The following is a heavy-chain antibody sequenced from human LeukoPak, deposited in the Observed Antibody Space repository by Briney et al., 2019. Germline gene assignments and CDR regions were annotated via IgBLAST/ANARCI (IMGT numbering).Heavy chain of an antibody. V-gene: IGHV4-59*08. Sequence: SETLSLTCTVSGGSISSYYWSWIRQPPGKGLEWIGYIYYSGSTNYNPSLKSRVTISVDTSKNQFSLKLSSVTAADTAVYYCARVLVDCSGGSCYYFDYWGQGTLVTVSS. CDR2: IYYSGST. D-gene: IGHD2-15*01. CDR3: ARVLVDCSGGSCYYFDY. CDR1: GGSISSYY. J-gene: IGHJ4*02.